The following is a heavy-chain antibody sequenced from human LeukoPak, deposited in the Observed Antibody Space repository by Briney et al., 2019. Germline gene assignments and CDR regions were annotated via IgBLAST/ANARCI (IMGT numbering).Heavy chain of an antibody. J-gene: IGHJ3*02. D-gene: IGHD5-12*01. V-gene: IGHV4-39*01. CDR2: FCYTGST. Sequence: SETLSLTCIVSGGSISSSGYYWDWMRQPPGKGLEWIVNFCYTGSTYYNPSLKSRITISVDTSKNQFSLKLRSVTAADTAVYYCARHSRSGYGDYESAFDIWGQGTMVTVS. CDR3: ARHSRSGYGDYESAFDI. CDR1: GGSISSSGYY.